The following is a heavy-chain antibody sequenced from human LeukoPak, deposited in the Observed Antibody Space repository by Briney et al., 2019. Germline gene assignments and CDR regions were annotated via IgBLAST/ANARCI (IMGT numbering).Heavy chain of an antibody. V-gene: IGHV1-18*01. CDR3: ARFAIVATITDFDY. CDR2: ISAYNGNT. Sequence: ASVKVSCKASGYTFTSYGISWVRQAPGQGLEWMGWISAYNGNTNYAQKLQGRVTMTTDTSTSTAYMELRSLRSDDTAVYYCARFAIVATITDFDYWSQGTLVTVSS. J-gene: IGHJ4*02. CDR1: GYTFTSYG. D-gene: IGHD5-12*01.